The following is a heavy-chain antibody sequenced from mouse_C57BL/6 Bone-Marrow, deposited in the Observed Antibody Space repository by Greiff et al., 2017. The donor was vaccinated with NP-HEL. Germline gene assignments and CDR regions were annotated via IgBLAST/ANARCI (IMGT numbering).Heavy chain of an antibody. Sequence: VQLQQSGAELVKPGASVKLSCKASGYTFTEYTIHWVKQRSGQGLEWIGWFYPGSGSIKYNEKFKDKATLTADKSSSTVYMGLSRLTSEDSAVYFFAGHEVAGPYFDYVFAYWGQGTLVTVSA. D-gene: IGHD2-4*01. V-gene: IGHV1-62-2*01. CDR2: FYPGSGSI. CDR3: AGHEVAGPYFDYVFAY. CDR1: GYTFTEYT. J-gene: IGHJ3*01.